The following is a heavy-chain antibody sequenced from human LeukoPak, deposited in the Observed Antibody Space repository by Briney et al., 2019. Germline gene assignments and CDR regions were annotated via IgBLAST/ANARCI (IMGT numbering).Heavy chain of an antibody. CDR1: GGSISSYY. J-gene: IGHJ5*02. CDR2: IYYSGST. D-gene: IGHD1-14*01. Sequence: SETLSLTCSVSGGSISSYYWSWIRQPPGKGLEWIGYIYYSGSTNYNPSLKSRVTISVDTSKNQFSLKLSSVTAADTAVYYCARDLSWYKFDPWGQGTLVTVSS. V-gene: IGHV4-59*12. CDR3: ARDLSWYKFDP.